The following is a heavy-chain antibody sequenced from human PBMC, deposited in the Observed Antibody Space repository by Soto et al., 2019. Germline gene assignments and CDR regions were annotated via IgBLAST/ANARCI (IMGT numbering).Heavy chain of an antibody. Sequence: EVQLVESGGGLVQPGGSLRLSCAASGFIVSSKYMSWVRQAPGKGLEWVSLIQSGGSTYYAGSVKGRFTISRDNSENTLFLQMDSLRVEDTAMYYCTRDDVYCSSGGCNGVPMDVWCKGTTVTVSA. CDR1: GFIVSSKY. D-gene: IGHD2-15*01. V-gene: IGHV3-66*01. CDR3: TRDDVYCSSGGCNGVPMDV. CDR2: IQSGGST. J-gene: IGHJ6*04.